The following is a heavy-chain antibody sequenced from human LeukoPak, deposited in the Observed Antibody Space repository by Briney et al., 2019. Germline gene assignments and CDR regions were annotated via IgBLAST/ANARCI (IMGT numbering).Heavy chain of an antibody. CDR2: IYHSGST. CDR1: GYSISIGYY. J-gene: IGHJ2*01. CDR3: ARDQRIGYSSGWYNWYFDL. Sequence: SETLSLTCAVSGYSISIGYYWGWIRQPPGKGLEGIGIIYHSGSTYYNPSLKSRVTISVDTSKNQFSLKLSSVTAADTTVYYCARDQRIGYSSGWYNWYFDLWGRGTLVTVSS. D-gene: IGHD6-19*01. V-gene: IGHV4-38-2*02.